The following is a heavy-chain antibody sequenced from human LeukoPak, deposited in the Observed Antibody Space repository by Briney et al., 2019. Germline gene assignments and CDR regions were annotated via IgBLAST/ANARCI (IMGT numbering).Heavy chain of an antibody. CDR1: GFTFSSYA. D-gene: IGHD3-10*01. CDR3: AKDNKYYYGSGSYYIFDY. CDR2: ISGTGGST. Sequence: GGSLRLSCAASGFTFSSYAMSWVRQAPGKGLKWVSTISGTGGSTYYADSVKGRFTISRDYSKNTLYLQMNSLRAEDTAVYNCAKDNKYYYGSGSYYIFDYWGQGTLVTVSS. J-gene: IGHJ4*02. V-gene: IGHV3-23*01.